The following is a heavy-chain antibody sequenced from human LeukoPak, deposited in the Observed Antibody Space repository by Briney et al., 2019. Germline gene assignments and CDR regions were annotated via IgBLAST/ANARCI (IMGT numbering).Heavy chain of an antibody. V-gene: IGHV4-4*07. CDR1: GGSIISYY. CDR3: ARVSSSWYQDWYFDL. D-gene: IGHD6-13*01. J-gene: IGHJ2*01. CDR2: IDTSGNT. Sequence: KASETLSLTCTVSGGSIISYYWSWIRQPAGKGLEWIGRIDTSGNTNYEPSLKSRVTMSVDTSKNQFSLKLSSVTAADTAVYYCARVSSSWYQDWYFDLWGRGTLVTVSS.